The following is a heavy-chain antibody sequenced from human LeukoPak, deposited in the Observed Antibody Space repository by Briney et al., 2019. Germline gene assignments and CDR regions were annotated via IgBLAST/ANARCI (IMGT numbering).Heavy chain of an antibody. CDR2: IKQDGSEK. D-gene: IGHD4-23*01. V-gene: IGHV3-7*01. CDR1: GFIVSSNY. CDR3: ACRRWKTSAVDY. J-gene: IGHJ4*02. Sequence: GGSLRLSCAASGFIVSSNYMSWVRQGPGKGLEWVANIKQDGSEKYYVDSVKGRFTISRDNAKNSLYLQMNSLRAEDTAVYFCACRRWKTSAVDYWGQGTLVTVFS.